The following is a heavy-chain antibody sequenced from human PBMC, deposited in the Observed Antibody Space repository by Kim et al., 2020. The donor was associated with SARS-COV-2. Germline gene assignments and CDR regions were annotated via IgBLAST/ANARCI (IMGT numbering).Heavy chain of an antibody. Sequence: GGSLRLSCAASGFTFSSYAMNWVRQAPGKGLEWVSSISSSSSYIYYADSVKGRFTISRDNAKNSLYLQMNSLRAEDTAVYYCARGNMVRRVITAFDYWGQGTLVTVSS. D-gene: IGHD3-10*01. J-gene: IGHJ4*01. CDR1: GFTFSSYA. V-gene: IGHV3-21*01. CDR3: ARGNMVRRVITAFDY. CDR2: ISSSSSYI.